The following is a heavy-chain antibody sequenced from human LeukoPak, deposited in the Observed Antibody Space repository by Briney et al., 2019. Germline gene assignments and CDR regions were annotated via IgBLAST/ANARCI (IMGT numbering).Heavy chain of an antibody. D-gene: IGHD2-2*01. CDR1: GGSISSGDYY. CDR3: ARLPIVVVPAAMRVGYYYGMDV. J-gene: IGHJ6*02. V-gene: IGHV4-30-4*01. CDR2: IYYSGST. Sequence: SQTLSLTCTVSGGSISSGDYYWSWIRQPPGKGLEWIGYIYYSGSTNYNPSLKSRVTISVDTSKNQFSLELSSVTAADTAVYYCARLPIVVVPAAMRVGYYYGMDVWGQGTTVTVSS.